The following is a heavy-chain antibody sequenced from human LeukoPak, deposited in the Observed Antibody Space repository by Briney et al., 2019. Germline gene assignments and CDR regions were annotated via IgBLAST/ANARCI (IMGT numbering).Heavy chain of an antibody. D-gene: IGHD3-10*01. J-gene: IGHJ6*03. CDR3: AKGGEAKWFGELLKTQYYYYMDV. V-gene: IGHV1-18*01. Sequence: ASVKVSCKASGYTFTSYGISWVRQAPGQGLEWMGWISGYNGNTNYAQNLQGRVTMTTDTSTSTVYMELRSLRSDDTAVYYCAKGGEAKWFGELLKTQYYYYMDVWGKGTTVTVSS. CDR2: ISGYNGNT. CDR1: GYTFTSYG.